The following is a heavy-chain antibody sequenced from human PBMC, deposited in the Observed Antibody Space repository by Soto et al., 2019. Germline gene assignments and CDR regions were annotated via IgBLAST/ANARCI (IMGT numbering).Heavy chain of an antibody. V-gene: IGHV3-30*18. J-gene: IGHJ4*02. Sequence: QVQLVESGGGVVQPGRSLRLSCAASGFTLSDYGMHWVRQAPGKGLEWVAMISHDGTTKYWADSEKGRFTISRDNYKNELYLQMNRLRAEDTAVYYCAKDRRDGEYNSVYDFWGQGALVTVSS. CDR1: GFTLSDYG. CDR3: AKDRRDGEYNSVYDF. CDR2: ISHDGTTK. D-gene: IGHD1-1*01.